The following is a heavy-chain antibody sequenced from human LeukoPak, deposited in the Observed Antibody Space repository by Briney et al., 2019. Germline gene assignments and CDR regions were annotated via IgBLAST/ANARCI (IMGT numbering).Heavy chain of an antibody. J-gene: IGHJ4*02. CDR1: GGSFSGYY. CDR2: INHSGST. Sequence: PSETLSLTCAVYGGSFSGYYWSWIRQPPGKGLEWIGEINHSGSTNYNPSLKSRVTISVDMSKNQFSLKLSSVTAADTAVYYCARGRYNWNYDYWGQGTLVTVSS. D-gene: IGHD1-7*01. V-gene: IGHV4-34*01. CDR3: ARGRYNWNYDY.